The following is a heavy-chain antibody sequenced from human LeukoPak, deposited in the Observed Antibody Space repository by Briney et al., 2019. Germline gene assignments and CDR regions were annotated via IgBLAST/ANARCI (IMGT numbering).Heavy chain of an antibody. D-gene: IGHD1-26*01. CDR2: ITPYNGDT. CDR3: ARVAGVSYNYFDP. V-gene: IGHV1-18*01. CDR1: GYTFITYG. J-gene: IGHJ5*02. Sequence: ASVKVSCKASGYTFITYGITWVRQAPGQGLEWMGWITPYNGDTNYAQNLQDRVTMTTDTSTSTAYMELRSLRSDDTAVYFCARVAGVSYNYFDPWGQGTLVTVSS.